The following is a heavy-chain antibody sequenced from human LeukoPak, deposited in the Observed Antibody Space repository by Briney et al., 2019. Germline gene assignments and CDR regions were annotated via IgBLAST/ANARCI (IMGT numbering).Heavy chain of an antibody. D-gene: IGHD5-18*01. J-gene: IGHJ6*03. Sequence: ETLSLTCTVSGGSISSYYWSWIRQPPGKGLEWVSAISGSGGSTYYADSVKGRFTISRDNSKNTLYLQMNSLRAEDTAVYYCAKAKREYSYGSYYYYYMDVWGKGTTVTVSS. CDR3: AKAKREYSYGSYYYYYMDV. CDR2: ISGSGGST. V-gene: IGHV3-23*01. CDR1: GGSISSYY.